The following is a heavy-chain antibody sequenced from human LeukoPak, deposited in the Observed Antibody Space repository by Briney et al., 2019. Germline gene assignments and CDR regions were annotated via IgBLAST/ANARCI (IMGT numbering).Heavy chain of an antibody. CDR2: ISGSGDST. J-gene: IGHJ4*02. CDR3: AKGIGSGSYYLFDY. D-gene: IGHD3-10*01. V-gene: IGHV3-23*01. CDR1: GFTFSSYA. Sequence: GGSLRLSCTASGFTFSSYAMSWVRQAPGKGLEWVSAISGSGDSTYYADSVKGRFTISRDNSKNTLYLQMNSLRAEDTAVYYCAKGIGSGSYYLFDYWGQGTLVTVSS.